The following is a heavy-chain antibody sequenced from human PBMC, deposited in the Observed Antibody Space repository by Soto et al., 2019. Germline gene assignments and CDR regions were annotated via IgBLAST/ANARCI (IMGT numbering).Heavy chain of an antibody. CDR2: INHSGST. D-gene: IGHD3-16*02. CDR3: ARGVNVWGSYRSDAFDI. CDR1: GGSFSGYY. J-gene: IGHJ3*02. V-gene: IGHV4-34*01. Sequence: PSETLSLTCAVYGGSFSGYYWSWIRQPPGKGLEWIGEINHSGSTNYNPSLKSRVTISVDTSKNQFSLKLSSVTAADTAVYYCARGVNVWGSYRSDAFDIWGQGTMVTVS.